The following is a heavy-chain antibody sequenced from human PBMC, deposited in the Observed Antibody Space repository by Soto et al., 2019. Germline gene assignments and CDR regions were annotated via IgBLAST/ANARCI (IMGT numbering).Heavy chain of an antibody. D-gene: IGHD5-12*01. V-gene: IGHV3-23*01. CDR3: AKGPRGYSGYDAPYYFDY. CDR1: GFTFSSYA. Sequence: VGSLRLSCAASGFTFSSYAMSWVRQAPGKGLEWVSAISGSGGSTYYADSVKGRFTISRDNSKNTLYLQMNSLRAEDTAVYYCAKGPRGYSGYDAPYYFDYWGQGTLVTVSS. J-gene: IGHJ4*02. CDR2: ISGSGGST.